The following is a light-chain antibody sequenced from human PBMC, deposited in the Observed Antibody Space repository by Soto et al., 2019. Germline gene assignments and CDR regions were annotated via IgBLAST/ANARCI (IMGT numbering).Light chain of an antibody. CDR1: MRDVGAYNL. CDR2: EVR. Sequence: QSALTQPASVSGSAGQSITISCSGTMRDVGAYNLVSWYQQHPGTAPKLIIYEVRNRPSGISSRFSGSRSGNTASLTISGLQSEDGGYYYCSAYTARSPLVFGGGTKVPVL. CDR3: SAYTARSPLV. J-gene: IGLJ3*02. V-gene: IGLV2-14*01.